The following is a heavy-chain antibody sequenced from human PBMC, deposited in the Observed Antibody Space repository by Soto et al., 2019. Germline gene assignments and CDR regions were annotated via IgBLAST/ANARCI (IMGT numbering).Heavy chain of an antibody. J-gene: IGHJ4*02. CDR3: AGVPTSTGY. CDR1: GFTFRSYW. CDR2: INQDGSEK. V-gene: IGHV3-7*02. Sequence: GGSLRLSCAASGFTFRSYWMSWVRQAPGKGLEWVANINQDGSEKYYVDSVKGRFSISRDNSKSTLYLQMNSLRTEDTAVYYCAGVPTSTGYWGQGTLVTVSS.